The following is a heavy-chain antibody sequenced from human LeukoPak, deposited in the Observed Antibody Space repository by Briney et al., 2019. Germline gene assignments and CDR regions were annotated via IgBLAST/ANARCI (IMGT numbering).Heavy chain of an antibody. CDR2: LYSGGNT. V-gene: IGHV3-53*05. CDR1: GLTVSSNF. CDR3: AKDRLLGFGESPDY. D-gene: IGHD3-10*01. J-gene: IGHJ4*02. Sequence: GGSLRLSCAVSGLTVSSNFMNWVRQAPGKGLEWVSILYSGGNTYYADSVKGRFTISRDNSKNTLYLQMNSLRAEDTAVYYCAKDRLLGFGESPDYWGQGTLVTVSS.